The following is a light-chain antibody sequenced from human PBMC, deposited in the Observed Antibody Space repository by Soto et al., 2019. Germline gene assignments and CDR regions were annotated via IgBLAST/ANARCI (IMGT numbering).Light chain of an antibody. CDR2: GTS. CDR1: QGISSY. CDR3: QQSFSTPWT. Sequence: DIQMTQSRASLSASVGDSVTITCRASQGISSYLNWYQQKPGKAPKLLIYGTSTLHSGVPSRFSGGASGMDFTLTISSLQPEDFATYFCQQSFSTPWTFGQGTQVE. V-gene: IGKV1-39*01. J-gene: IGKJ1*01.